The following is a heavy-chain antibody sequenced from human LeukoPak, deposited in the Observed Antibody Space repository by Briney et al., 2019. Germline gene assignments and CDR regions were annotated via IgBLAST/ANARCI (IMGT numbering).Heavy chain of an antibody. D-gene: IGHD2-15*01. CDR1: GCTFSSYA. Sequence: ASVKVSCKASGCTFSSYAISWVRQAPGQGLEWMGRIIPILGIANYAQKFQGRVTITADKSTSTAYMELSSLRSEDTAVYYCARGSCSGGSCYPTDYWGQGTLVTVSS. CDR3: ARGSCSGGSCYPTDY. V-gene: IGHV1-69*04. J-gene: IGHJ4*02. CDR2: IIPILGIA.